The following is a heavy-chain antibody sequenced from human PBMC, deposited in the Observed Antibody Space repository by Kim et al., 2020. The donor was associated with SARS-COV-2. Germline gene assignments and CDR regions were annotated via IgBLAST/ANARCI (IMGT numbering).Heavy chain of an antibody. D-gene: IGHD2-21*01. V-gene: IGHV3-23*01. CDR3: AKKRVHIAVVIAVDDAFDI. J-gene: IGHJ3*02. CDR2: ISGSGGST. CDR1: GFTFSSYA. Sequence: GGSLRLSCAASGFTFSSYAMRWVRQAPGKGLEWVSAISGSGGSTYYADSVKGRFTISRDNSKNTLYLQMNSLRAEDTAVYYCAKKRVHIAVVIAVDDAFDIWGQGTMVTVSS.